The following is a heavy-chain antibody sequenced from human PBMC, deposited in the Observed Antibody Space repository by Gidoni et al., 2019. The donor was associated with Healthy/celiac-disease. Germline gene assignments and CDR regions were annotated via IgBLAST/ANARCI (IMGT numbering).Heavy chain of an antibody. CDR2: ISYDGSNK. Sequence: QVQLVESGGGVVQPGRSLRLSCSASGFPFSSYGMHLVRQAQGKGLEWVAVISYDGSNKYYADSVKGRFTISRYNSKNTLYLQMNSLRAEDTAVYYCAKGGPNWGSGYYFDYWGQGTLVTVSS. CDR3: AKGGPNWGSGYYFDY. V-gene: IGHV3-30*18. D-gene: IGHD7-27*01. J-gene: IGHJ4*02. CDR1: GFPFSSYG.